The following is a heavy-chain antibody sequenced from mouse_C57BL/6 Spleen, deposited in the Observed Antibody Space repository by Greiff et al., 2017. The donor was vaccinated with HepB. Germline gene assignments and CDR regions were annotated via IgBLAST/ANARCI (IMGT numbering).Heavy chain of an antibody. Sequence: EVKLMESGGGLVQPGGSLKLSCAASGFTFSDYYMYWVRQTPEKRLEWVAYISNGGGSTYYPDTVKGRFTISRDNAKNTLYLQMSRLKSEDTAMYYCARHGNWDGFAYWGQGTLVTVSA. CDR2: ISNGGGST. CDR3: ARHGNWDGFAY. V-gene: IGHV5-12*01. D-gene: IGHD4-1*01. J-gene: IGHJ3*01. CDR1: GFTFSDYY.